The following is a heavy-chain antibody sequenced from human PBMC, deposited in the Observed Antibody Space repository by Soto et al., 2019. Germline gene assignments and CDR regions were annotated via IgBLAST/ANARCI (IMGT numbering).Heavy chain of an antibody. CDR1: GYTFTSYD. J-gene: IGHJ4*02. Sequence: QVQLVQSGAEVKKPGASVKVSCKASGYTFTSYDINWVRQAIGQGLEWMGWMNPNSGNTGYAQKFQGRVTMTRNTSISTAYMELSSLRSEDTAVYYCARVGATYYYDSSGYSTPFDYWGQGTLVTVSS. V-gene: IGHV1-8*01. CDR2: MNPNSGNT. D-gene: IGHD3-22*01. CDR3: ARVGATYYYDSSGYSTPFDY.